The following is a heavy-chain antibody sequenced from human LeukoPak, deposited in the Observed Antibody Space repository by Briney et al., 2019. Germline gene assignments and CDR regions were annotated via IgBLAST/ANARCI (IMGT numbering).Heavy chain of an antibody. CDR3: AREGGYGDDAFDI. CDR1: GGSISSGGYS. Sequence: SETLSLTCAVSGGSISSGGYSWSWIRQPPGKGLEWIGYIYYSGSTYYNPSLKSRVTISVDTSKNQFSLKLSSVTAADTAVYYCAREGGYGDDAFDIWGQGTMVTVSS. J-gene: IGHJ3*02. V-gene: IGHV4-30-4*07. CDR2: IYYSGST. D-gene: IGHD5-12*01.